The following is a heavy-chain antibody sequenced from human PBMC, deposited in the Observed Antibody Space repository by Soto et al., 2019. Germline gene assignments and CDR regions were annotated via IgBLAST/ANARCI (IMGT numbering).Heavy chain of an antibody. CDR2: IYYSGST. CDR3: ARVITGTTYYYYGMDV. J-gene: IGHJ6*02. D-gene: IGHD1-20*01. V-gene: IGHV4-59*01. Sequence: LSLTCTVSGGSISSYYWSWIRQPPGKGLEWIGYIYYSGSTNYNPSLKSRVTISVDTSKNQFSLKLSSVTAADTAVYYCARVITGTTYYYYGMDVWGQGTTVTVSS. CDR1: GGSISSYY.